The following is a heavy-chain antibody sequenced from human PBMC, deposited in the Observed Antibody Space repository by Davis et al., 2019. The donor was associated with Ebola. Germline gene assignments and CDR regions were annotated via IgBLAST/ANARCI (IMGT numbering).Heavy chain of an antibody. J-gene: IGHJ6*03. Sequence: GESLKISCAASGFTFSSYSMNWVRQAPGKGLEWVSSISSSSSYIYYADSVKGRFTISRDNAKNSLYLQMNSLRAEDTAVYYCARARTVTNMDVWGKGTTVTVSS. CDR3: ARARTVTNMDV. D-gene: IGHD4-17*01. CDR2: ISSSSSYI. V-gene: IGHV3-21*01. CDR1: GFTFSSYS.